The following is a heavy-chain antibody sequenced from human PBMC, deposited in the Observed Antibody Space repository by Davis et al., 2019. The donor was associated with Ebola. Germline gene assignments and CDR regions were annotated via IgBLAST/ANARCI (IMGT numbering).Heavy chain of an antibody. CDR3: ARQSAQEYGMDV. J-gene: IGHJ6*02. CDR2: AYYSGSSGST. V-gene: IGHV4-39*01. Sequence: MPSETLSLTCTVSGGSISSSGYYWAWIRRPPGKGLEWIGSAYYSGSSGSTHYNPSLKGRVTISADTSKNQLSLRMSSVTAADTAVYYCARQSAQEYGMDVWGQGTTVAVSS. CDR1: GGSISSSGYY.